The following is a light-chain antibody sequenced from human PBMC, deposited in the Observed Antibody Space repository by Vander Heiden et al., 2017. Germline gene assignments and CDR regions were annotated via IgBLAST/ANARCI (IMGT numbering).Light chain of an antibody. J-gene: IGKJ2*01. CDR1: HSLIYRDGNTY. V-gene: IGKV2-30*01. CDR2: KVS. Sequence: DVMLTQSPLSLPVTLGQPASIHCRSRHSLIYRDGNTYWKWLHQRPGESPRRLSYKVSNRDSGVPDRFSGSGSGTDFTLKISRVEAEEGGVYYRMQGTHWPPRYTFGQGTKLEIK. CDR3: MQGTHWPPRYT.